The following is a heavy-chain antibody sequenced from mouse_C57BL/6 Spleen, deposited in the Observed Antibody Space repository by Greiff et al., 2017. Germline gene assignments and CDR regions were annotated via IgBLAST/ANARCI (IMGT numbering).Heavy chain of an antibody. CDR3: ARKRDSSGYRDYFDY. CDR2: INPNNGGT. D-gene: IGHD3-2*02. J-gene: IGHJ2*01. V-gene: IGHV1-18*01. CDR1: GYTFTDYN. Sequence: EVQLQQSGPELVKPGASVKIPCKASGYTFTDYNMDWVKQSHGKSLEWIGDINPNNGGTIYNQKFKGKATLTVDKSSSTAYMELRSLTSEDTAVYYCARKRDSSGYRDYFDYWGQGTTLTVSS.